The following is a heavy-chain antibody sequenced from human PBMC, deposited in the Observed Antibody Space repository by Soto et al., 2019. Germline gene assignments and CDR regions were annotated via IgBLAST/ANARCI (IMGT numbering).Heavy chain of an antibody. CDR1: GYSYGYTFTNYG. J-gene: IGHJ4*02. Sequence: VASVKVSCKASGYSYGYTFTNYGISWVRQAPGQGLKWMGWISGYNGNTNYAQKFQGRVTMTTDTSTSTAYMELRSLRSDDTAVYYCARDNYERSGYFDYWGQGTLVTVSS. D-gene: IGHD3-22*01. V-gene: IGHV1-18*01. CDR3: ARDNYERSGYFDY. CDR2: ISGYNGNT.